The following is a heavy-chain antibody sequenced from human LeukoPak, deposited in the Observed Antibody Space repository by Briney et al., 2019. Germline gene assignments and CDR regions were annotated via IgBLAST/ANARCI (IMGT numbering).Heavy chain of an antibody. V-gene: IGHV4-34*01. J-gene: IGHJ4*02. CDR2: INHSGST. Sequence: SETLSLTCAVYGGPFSGYYWNWIRQPPGKGLEWIGEINHSGSTNYNPSLKSRVTISVDTSKNQFSLTLSSVTAADTAVYYCARRRYDASGYYPSRGRYFDYWGQGTLVTVSS. CDR3: ARRRYDASGYYPSRGRYFDY. CDR1: GGPFSGYY. D-gene: IGHD3-22*01.